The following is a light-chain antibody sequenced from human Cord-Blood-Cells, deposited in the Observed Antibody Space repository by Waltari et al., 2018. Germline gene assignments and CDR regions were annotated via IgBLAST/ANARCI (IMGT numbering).Light chain of an antibody. J-gene: IGLJ3*02. CDR2: RNK. CDR3: AAWDDSLSGNWV. CDR1: SSNIGSNY. V-gene: IGLV1-47*01. Sequence: QSVLTQPPSASGTPGQRVTISCSGSSSNIGSNYVYWYQQLPGTAPKILIYRNKQRPSGVPDRFSGSKSGTSASLAISGLRSEDEADYYCAAWDDSLSGNWVFGGGTKLTVL.